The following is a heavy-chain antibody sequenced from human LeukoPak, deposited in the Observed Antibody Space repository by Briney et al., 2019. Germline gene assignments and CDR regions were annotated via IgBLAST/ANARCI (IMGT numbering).Heavy chain of an antibody. V-gene: IGHV4-61*01. CDR3: TSRYSDL. J-gene: IGHJ2*01. CDR2: IYYTGST. Sequence: PSETLSLTCSVSGDSVSRDTFYWSWIRQPPGKGLEWIAYIYYTGSTKYYPSLKSRVTISIDSSKNQFSLKLSSVTAADSAVYYCTSRYSDLWGRGTLVTVSS. CDR1: GDSVSRDTFY.